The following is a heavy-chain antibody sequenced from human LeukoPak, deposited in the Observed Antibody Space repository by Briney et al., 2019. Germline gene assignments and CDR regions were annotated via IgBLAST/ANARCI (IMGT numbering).Heavy chain of an antibody. CDR1: GFTFSSYS. V-gene: IGHV3-21*01. D-gene: IGHD3-3*01. CDR3: AREPRRDFWSGRNYMDV. CDR2: ISSSSSYI. Sequence: PGGSLRLSCAASGFTFSSYSMNWVRQAPGKGLEWVTSISSSSSYIYYADSVKGRFTISRDNAKNSLYLRMNSLRAEDTAVYYCAREPRRDFWSGRNYMDVWGKGTTVTVSS. J-gene: IGHJ6*03.